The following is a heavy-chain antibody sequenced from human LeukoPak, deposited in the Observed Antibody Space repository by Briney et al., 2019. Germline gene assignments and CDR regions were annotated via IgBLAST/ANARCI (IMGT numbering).Heavy chain of an antibody. D-gene: IGHD6-19*01. CDR3: AKIGYSSGWYLDDY. Sequence: PGGSLRLSCAASGFTFSSYAMSWVRQAPGKGLEWVSAISGSGGSTYYADSVKGRFTISRDNSKNTLYLQMNSLRAEDTAVYYCAKIGYSSGWYLDDYWGQGTLVTVSS. V-gene: IGHV3-23*01. CDR2: ISGSGGST. J-gene: IGHJ4*02. CDR1: GFTFSSYA.